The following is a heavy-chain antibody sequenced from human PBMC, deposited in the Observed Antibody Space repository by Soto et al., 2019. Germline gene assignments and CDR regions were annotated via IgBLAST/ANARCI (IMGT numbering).Heavy chain of an antibody. V-gene: IGHV3-30*18. CDR3: AKVPLGGGNDSHFDS. CDR2: ISYDGSGK. Sequence: MQLVESGGGVVQPGMSLRLSCAASGFTFSRFDMHWVRQAPGKGLEWVAVISYDGSGKHYLDSVKGRFTVSRDGDKNTVYLQMKSLRPADTAVYYCAKVPLGGGNDSHFDSWGQGTRVTVSS. D-gene: IGHD5-12*01. J-gene: IGHJ4*02. CDR1: GFTFSRFD.